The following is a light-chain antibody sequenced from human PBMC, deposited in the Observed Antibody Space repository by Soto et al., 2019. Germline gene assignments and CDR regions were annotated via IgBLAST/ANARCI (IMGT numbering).Light chain of an antibody. CDR2: RAS. CDR3: QQYSNWPLLS. Sequence: DIVMTQSPDSLAVALGERATMNCECRRSGLYKSNNKNHLVWYQQKPGQSPRLLIFRASTRASGIPARFSGSGFGTEFTLTISSLQAEDFVVYYCQQYSNWPLLSFGGGTKVDIK. CDR1: RSGLYKSNNKNH. V-gene: IGKV4-1*01. J-gene: IGKJ4*01.